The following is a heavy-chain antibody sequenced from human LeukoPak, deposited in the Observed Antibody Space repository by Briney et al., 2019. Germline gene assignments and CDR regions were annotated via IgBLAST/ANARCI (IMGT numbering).Heavy chain of an antibody. CDR1: GFTFSSCA. CDR2: ISGSGDAT. Sequence: GGSLSLSCAASGFTFSSCAMSWVRQAPGKGLEWVSTISGSGDATYYADSVEGRFTISRDNSKNTLYLQMNSLRAEDTAVYYCAKGVYANFFDYWGQGTLVTVSS. J-gene: IGHJ4*02. CDR3: AKGVYANFFDY. V-gene: IGHV3-23*01. D-gene: IGHD2-2*01.